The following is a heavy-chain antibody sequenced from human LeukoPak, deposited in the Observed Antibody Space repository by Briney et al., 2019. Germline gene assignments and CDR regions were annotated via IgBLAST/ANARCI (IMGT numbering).Heavy chain of an antibody. CDR1: GGSISSGDYY. Sequence: SETPSLTCTVSGGSISSGDYYWSWIRQPPGKGLEWIGYIYYSGSTYYNPSLKSRVTISVDTSKNQFSLKLSSVTAADTAVYYCARGDVVVVAAIPDWGQGTLVTVSS. CDR2: IYYSGST. J-gene: IGHJ4*02. CDR3: ARGDVVVVAAIPD. V-gene: IGHV4-30-4*01. D-gene: IGHD2-15*01.